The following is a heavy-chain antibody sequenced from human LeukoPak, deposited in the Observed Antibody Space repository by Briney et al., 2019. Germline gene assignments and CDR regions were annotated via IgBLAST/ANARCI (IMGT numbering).Heavy chain of an antibody. CDR1: GYTFTSYD. CDR2: MNPNSGNT. V-gene: IGHV1-8*01. CDR3: ARGEGYYYGSGSYF. J-gene: IGHJ4*02. D-gene: IGHD3-10*01. Sequence: ASVKVSCKASGYTFTSYDINWVRQATGQGLEWMGWMNPNSGNTGYAQKFQGRVTMTRNTSISTAYMELSSLRSEDTAVYYCARGEGYYYGSGSYFWGQGTLVTVSS.